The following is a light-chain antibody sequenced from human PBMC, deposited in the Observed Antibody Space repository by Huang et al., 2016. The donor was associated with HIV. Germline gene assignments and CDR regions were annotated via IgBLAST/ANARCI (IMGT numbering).Light chain of an antibody. Sequence: EIVLTQSPDFQSVAPKEKVTITCRASQSIGTSLHWYQQKPEQSPNLPIRDASESMSGVPSRFSGGGSGTVFTLTINSLEAEDAAAYFCLQSRSLPVTFGGGTKVEIK. CDR1: QSIGTS. CDR3: LQSRSLPVT. J-gene: IGKJ4*01. V-gene: IGKV6D-21*02. CDR2: DAS.